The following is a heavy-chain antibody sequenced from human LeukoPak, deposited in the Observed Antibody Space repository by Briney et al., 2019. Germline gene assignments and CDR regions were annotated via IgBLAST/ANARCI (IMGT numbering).Heavy chain of an antibody. CDR1: GYTFTSYY. V-gene: IGHV1-46*01. CDR3: ARDYYDSSGYPNFDY. CDR2: INPSGGST. Sequence: ASVKVSCKASGYTFTSYYMHWVRQAPGQGLEWMGIINPSGGSTSYAQKFQGRVTMTRDTSTSTVYMELRSLRSDDTAVYYCARDYYDSSGYPNFDYWGQGTLVTVPS. D-gene: IGHD3-22*01. J-gene: IGHJ4*02.